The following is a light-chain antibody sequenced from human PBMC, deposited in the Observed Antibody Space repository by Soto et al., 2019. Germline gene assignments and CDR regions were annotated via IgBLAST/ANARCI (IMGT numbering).Light chain of an antibody. Sequence: QSVLTQPASVSGSPGQSITISCSGISSDIGSYNHVAWYQQFPGKSPKLMIYEATNRPSGVSNRFSGSKSGITASLTISGLQADDEAEYFCISYKTDDTFLFGTGTKVTVL. CDR3: ISYKTDDTFL. CDR2: EAT. CDR1: SSDIGSYNH. J-gene: IGLJ1*01. V-gene: IGLV2-14*01.